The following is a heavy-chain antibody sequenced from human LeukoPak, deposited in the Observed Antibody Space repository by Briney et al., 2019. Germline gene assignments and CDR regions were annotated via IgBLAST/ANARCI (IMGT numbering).Heavy chain of an antibody. CDR3: ARKWLSNTPYYYYYYMDV. CDR1: GGSFSGYY. V-gene: IGHV4-34*01. D-gene: IGHD3-22*01. J-gene: IGHJ6*03. Sequence: SETLSLTCAVYGGSFSGYYWSWIRQPPGKGLEWIGEINTSGSTNYNPSLKSRVTISVDTSKNQFSLKLSSVTAADTAVYYCARKWLSNTPYYYYYYMDVWGKGTTVTVSS. CDR2: INTSGST.